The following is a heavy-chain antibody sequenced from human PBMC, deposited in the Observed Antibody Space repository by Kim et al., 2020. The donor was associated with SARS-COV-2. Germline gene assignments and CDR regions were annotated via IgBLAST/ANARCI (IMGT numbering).Heavy chain of an antibody. CDR2: IIPILGIA. V-gene: IGHV1-69*04. Sequence: SVKVSCKASGGTFSSYAISWVRQAPGQGLEWMGRIIPILGIANYAQKFQGRVTITADKSTSTAYMELSSLRSEDTAVYYCASGYCSGGSCPTVYWGQGTLVTVSS. J-gene: IGHJ4*02. CDR1: GGTFSSYA. CDR3: ASGYCSGGSCPTVY. D-gene: IGHD2-15*01.